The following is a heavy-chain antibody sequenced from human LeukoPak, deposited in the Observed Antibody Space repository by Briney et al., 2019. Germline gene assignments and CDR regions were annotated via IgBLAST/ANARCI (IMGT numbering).Heavy chain of an antibody. Sequence: PGGSLGLSCAASGFAVSSNYMSWVRQAPGKGLEWVSVIYSGSNIHYTESVKGRFTISRDNSRNTLYLQMNSLRAEDTAVYYCARNLGATGPHDAFDIWGQGTMVTVSS. CDR3: ARNLGATGPHDAFDI. CDR1: GFAVSSNY. CDR2: IYSGSNI. J-gene: IGHJ3*02. V-gene: IGHV3-53*01. D-gene: IGHD1-26*01.